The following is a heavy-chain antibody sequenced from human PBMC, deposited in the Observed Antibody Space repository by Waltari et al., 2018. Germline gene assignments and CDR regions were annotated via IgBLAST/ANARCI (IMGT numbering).Heavy chain of an antibody. J-gene: IGHJ4*02. CDR2: IYYSGST. CDR3: ARQLGQHGY. V-gene: IGHV4-39*07. D-gene: IGHD1-26*01. CDR1: GGSLSRSSYY. Sequence: QLQLQESGPGLVKPSETLSLTCTVSGGSLSRSSYYWGWIRQPPGKGLEWIGSIYYSGSTYYNPSLKSRVTISVDTSKNQFSLKLSSVTAADTAVYYCARQLGQHGYWGQGTLVTVSS.